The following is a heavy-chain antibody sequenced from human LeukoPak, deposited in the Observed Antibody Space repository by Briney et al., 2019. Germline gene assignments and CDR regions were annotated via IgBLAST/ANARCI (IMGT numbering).Heavy chain of an antibody. J-gene: IGHJ4*02. Sequence: GGSLRLSCAVSGITLSNYGMSWVRQAPGKGLEWVAGISGSAGGTYYADSVKGRFTISRDNAKNTLYLQLNNLRAEDTAVYFCAKRGVVIRVILVGFHKEAYYFDSWGQGALVTVSS. CDR1: GITLSNYG. CDR3: AKRGVVIRVILVGFHKEAYYFDS. D-gene: IGHD3-22*01. CDR2: ISGSAGGT. V-gene: IGHV3-23*01.